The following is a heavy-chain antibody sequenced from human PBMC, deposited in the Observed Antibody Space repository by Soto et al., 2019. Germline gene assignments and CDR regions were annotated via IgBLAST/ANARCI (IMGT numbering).Heavy chain of an antibody. CDR1: GFSFNDAW. D-gene: IGHD3-22*01. CDR2: VKRKADGETT. Sequence: RESRRLSSGASGFSFNDAWMNGVRQAPGKGLEWLGGVKRKADGETTQYAAPAGGRFTISRDDSKNTLSLQMNSLKTEDTAVYYCTTYPVTMIVVVASSGWGQRTLVTVCS. V-gene: IGHV3-15*07. CDR3: TTYPVTMIVVVASSG. J-gene: IGHJ4*02.